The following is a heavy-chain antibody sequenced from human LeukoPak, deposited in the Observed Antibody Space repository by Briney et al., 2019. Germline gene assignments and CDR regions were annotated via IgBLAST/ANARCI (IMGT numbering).Heavy chain of an antibody. CDR2: ISGSGGST. CDR3: ANEYSSSWLHYYYGMDV. V-gene: IGHV3-23*01. Sequence: ASVKVSCKASGGTFSSYAMSWVRQAPGKGLEWVSAISGSGGSTYYADSVKGRFTISRDNSKNTLYLQMNSLRAEDTAVYYCANEYSSSWLHYYYGMDVWGQGTTVTVSS. D-gene: IGHD6-13*01. CDR1: GGTFSSYA. J-gene: IGHJ6*02.